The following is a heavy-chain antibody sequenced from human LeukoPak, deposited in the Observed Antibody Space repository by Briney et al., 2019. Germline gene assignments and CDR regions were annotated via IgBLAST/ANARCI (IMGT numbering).Heavy chain of an antibody. Sequence: PSETLSLTCTVSGGPISSYYWSWIRQPPGKGLEWIGYIYYSGSTNYNPSLKSRVTISVDTSKNQFSLKLSSVTAADTAVYYCARALFVVVPAATRYYGMDVWGKGTTVTVSS. D-gene: IGHD2-2*01. CDR2: IYYSGST. CDR3: ARALFVVVPAATRYYGMDV. J-gene: IGHJ6*04. V-gene: IGHV4-59*01. CDR1: GGPISSYY.